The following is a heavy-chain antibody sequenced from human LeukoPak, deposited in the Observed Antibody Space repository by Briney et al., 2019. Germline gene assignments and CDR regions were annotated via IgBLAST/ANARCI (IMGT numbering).Heavy chain of an antibody. V-gene: IGHV4-39*07. CDR1: SGSISSTNYY. CDR2: IYYSGIT. J-gene: IGHJ4*02. D-gene: IGHD6-6*01. CDR3: ARDPPYSSSSFDY. Sequence: SETLSLTCTVSSGSISSTNYYWGWIRLPPGKGLEWIGSIYYSGITYYNPSLKSRVTMSVDTSRNQFSLKVNSVTAADAAVYYCARDPPYSSSSFDYWGQGTQVTDSS.